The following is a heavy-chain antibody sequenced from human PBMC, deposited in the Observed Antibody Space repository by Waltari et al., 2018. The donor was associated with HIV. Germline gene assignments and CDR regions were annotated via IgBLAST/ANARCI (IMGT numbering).Heavy chain of an antibody. CDR3: ASALRIVAANDY. D-gene: IGHD6-13*01. J-gene: IGHJ4*02. Sequence: QVQLVESGGGVVQSGRSLRLSCAASGFTFSRYAMHWVRQAPGKGVEGVAVISYDGSNKYYAYSVKGRFTISRDNSKNTLYLQMNSLRAEDTAVYFCASALRIVAANDYWGQGTLVTVSS. CDR1: GFTFSRYA. CDR2: ISYDGSNK. V-gene: IGHV3-30*01.